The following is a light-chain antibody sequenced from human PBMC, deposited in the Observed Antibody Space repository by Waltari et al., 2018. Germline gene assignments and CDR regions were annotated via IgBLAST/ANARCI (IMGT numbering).Light chain of an antibody. CDR2: HAS. Sequence: EIVLTQSPGTLSLSPGESATLSCRASQSIGIHLAWYQQKSGQAPRLLIYHASSRATGIPDRFSGSGSGTDFSLTISILEPEDFAVYYCQNYERLPATFGQGTKVEIK. V-gene: IGKV3-20*01. CDR3: QNYERLPAT. J-gene: IGKJ1*01. CDR1: QSIGIH.